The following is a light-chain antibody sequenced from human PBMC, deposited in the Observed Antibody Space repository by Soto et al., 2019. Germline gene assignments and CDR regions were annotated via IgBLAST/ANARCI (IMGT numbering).Light chain of an antibody. J-gene: IGLJ2*01. CDR3: SSFAPSYRVI. V-gene: IGLV2-11*01. Sequence: QSALTQPRSVSGSPGHSVTISCFGTSGDIGSYNAVFWYQQHPGKAPKLIIFDVFERPSGVPDRFSGSKSGNSASLTISGLQAEDESDYYCSSFAPSYRVIFGGGTKVTVL. CDR2: DVF. CDR1: SGDIGSYNA.